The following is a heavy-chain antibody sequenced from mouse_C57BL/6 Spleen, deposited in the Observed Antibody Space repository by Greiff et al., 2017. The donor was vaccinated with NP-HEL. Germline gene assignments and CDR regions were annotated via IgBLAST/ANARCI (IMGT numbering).Heavy chain of an antibody. CDR2: ISYDGSN. Sequence: EVQLQESGPGLVKPSQSLSLTCSVTGYSITSGYYWNWIRQFPGNKLEWMGYISYDGSNNYNPSLKNRISITRDTSKNQFFLKLNSVTTEDTATYYCARGLDGYYEGWYFDVWGTGTTVTVSS. V-gene: IGHV3-6*01. J-gene: IGHJ1*03. CDR3: ARGLDGYYEGWYFDV. D-gene: IGHD2-3*01. CDR1: GYSITSGYY.